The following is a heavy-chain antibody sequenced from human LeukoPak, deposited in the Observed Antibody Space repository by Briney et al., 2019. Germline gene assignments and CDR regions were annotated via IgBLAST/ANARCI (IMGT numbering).Heavy chain of an antibody. J-gene: IGHJ4*02. V-gene: IGHV4-59*11. CDR1: GASISSHY. CDR2: IYYSGST. CDR3: ARGGVQGLDY. D-gene: IGHD1-1*01. Sequence: PSETLSLTCTVSGASISSHYWSWIRQPPGKGLEWIGYIYYSGSTNYNPSLKSRVTISVDTSKNQFSLKLSSVTAADTAVYYCARGGVQGLDYWGQGTLVTVSS.